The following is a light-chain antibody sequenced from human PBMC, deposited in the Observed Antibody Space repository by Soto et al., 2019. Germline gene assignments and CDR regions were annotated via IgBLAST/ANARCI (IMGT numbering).Light chain of an antibody. Sequence: QSALTQPASVSGSPGQSITISCTGTSSDVGGYIYVSWYQQHPGKAPKLMIYEVSNRPSGVSNRFSGSKSGNTASLTISGRQAEDEAEYYCSSYTSSSTYVFGTGTKVTVL. CDR3: SSYTSSSTYV. CDR1: SSDVGGYIY. J-gene: IGLJ1*01. CDR2: EVS. V-gene: IGLV2-14*01.